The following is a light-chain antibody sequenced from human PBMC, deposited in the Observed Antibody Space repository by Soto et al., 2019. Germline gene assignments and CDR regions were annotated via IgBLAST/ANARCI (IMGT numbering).Light chain of an antibody. V-gene: IGKV4-1*01. CDR3: QQSFATLWP. CDR2: WAS. Sequence: NRRTIKRLIYSLNKKNYLAWYQQRPGQPPKLLIHWASIRESGVPDRFSGIGSGTAFTVTILRLRPADLAVFPCQQSFATLWPLADGTKVDIK. CDR1: KRLIYSLNKKNY. J-gene: IGKJ1*01.